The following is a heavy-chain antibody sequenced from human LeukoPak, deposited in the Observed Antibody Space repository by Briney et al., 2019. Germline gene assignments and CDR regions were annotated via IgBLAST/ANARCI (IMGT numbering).Heavy chain of an antibody. J-gene: IGHJ4*02. D-gene: IGHD1-26*01. Sequence: SGPTLVNPTQTLTLTCTFSGFSLSTSGVGVGRIRQPPGKALEWLALTYWDDGKRYSPSLKSSLTITKDTSKNQVVLTMTNMDPVDTATYYCAHSPYSGSYYYFDYWGQGTLVTVSS. CDR2: TYWDDGK. V-gene: IGHV2-5*02. CDR3: AHSPYSGSYYYFDY. CDR1: GFSLSTSGVG.